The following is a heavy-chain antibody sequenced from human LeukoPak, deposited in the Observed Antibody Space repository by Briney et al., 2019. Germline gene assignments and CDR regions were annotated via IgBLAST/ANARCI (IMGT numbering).Heavy chain of an antibody. D-gene: IGHD6-6*01. CDR1: GGSISSSSYY. V-gene: IGHV4-39*01. J-gene: IGHJ3*02. CDR2: IYYSGST. CDR3: ANGRSSSSADAFDI. Sequence: SETLSLTCTVSGGSISSSSYYWGWIRQPPGKGLEWIGSIYYSGSTYYNPSLKSRVTISVDTSKNQFSLKLSSVTAADTAVYYCANGRSSSSADAFDIWGQGTMVTVSS.